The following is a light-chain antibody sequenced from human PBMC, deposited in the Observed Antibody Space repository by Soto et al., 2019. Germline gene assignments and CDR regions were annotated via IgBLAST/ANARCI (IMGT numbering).Light chain of an antibody. CDR3: QQYGSSPLT. Sequence: EIVLTQSPGTLSLSPGERATLSCRASQSVSSSYLAWYQQKPGQAPRLLISGTSNRATGIPDRFSGSGSGTDFTLTISRLEPEDFAVYYWQQYGSSPLTFGGGTKVEIK. CDR2: GTS. V-gene: IGKV3-20*01. CDR1: QSVSSSY. J-gene: IGKJ4*01.